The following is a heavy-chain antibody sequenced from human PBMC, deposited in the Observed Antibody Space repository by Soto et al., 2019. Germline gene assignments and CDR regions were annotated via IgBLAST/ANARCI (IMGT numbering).Heavy chain of an antibody. CDR2: ISGSGGST. Sequence: PGGSLRLSCAASGFTFSSYAMSWVRQAPGKGLEWVSAISGSGGSTYYADSVKGRFTISRDNSKNTLYLQMNSLRAEDTAVYYCAKDRVGATRPKTAFDPWGQGTLVTVSS. V-gene: IGHV3-23*01. CDR1: GFTFSSYA. J-gene: IGHJ5*02. CDR3: AKDRVGATRPKTAFDP. D-gene: IGHD1-26*01.